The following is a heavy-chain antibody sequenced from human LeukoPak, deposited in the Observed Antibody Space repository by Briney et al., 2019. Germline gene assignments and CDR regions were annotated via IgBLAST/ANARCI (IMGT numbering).Heavy chain of an antibody. CDR3: AISVRYGVRAEYFHQ. D-gene: IGHD4-17*01. V-gene: IGHV4-59*01. CDR1: GGSISTFY. J-gene: IGHJ1*01. CDR2: IYYSGST. Sequence: SETLSLTCTVSGGSISTFYWSWIRQPPGKGLEWIGYIYYSGSTNYNPSLKSRVTISVDASKNQFSLNLSSVTAADTAVYYCAISVRYGVRAEYFHQWGQGTLVTVSS.